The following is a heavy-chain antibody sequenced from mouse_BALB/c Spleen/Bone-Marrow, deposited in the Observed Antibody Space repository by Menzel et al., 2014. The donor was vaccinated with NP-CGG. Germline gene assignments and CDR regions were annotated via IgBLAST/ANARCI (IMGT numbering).Heavy chain of an antibody. CDR1: GFTFSSYT. J-gene: IGHJ1*01. CDR2: ISNGGGST. Sequence: DVHLVESGGGLVQPGGSLKLSCAASGFTFSSYTMSWVRQTPEKRLEWVAYISNGGGSTYYPDTVKGRFTISRDNAKNTLYLQMSSLKSEDTAMYYCASRPYGNYYWYFDVWGAGTTVTVSS. D-gene: IGHD2-1*01. CDR3: ASRPYGNYYWYFDV. V-gene: IGHV5-12-2*01.